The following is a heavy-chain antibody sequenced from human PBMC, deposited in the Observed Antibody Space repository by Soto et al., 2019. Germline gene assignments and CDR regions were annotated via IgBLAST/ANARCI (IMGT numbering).Heavy chain of an antibody. CDR3: ARRALVVVTAISHDAFDI. J-gene: IGHJ3*02. CDR2: MNPNSGNT. V-gene: IGHV1-8*01. D-gene: IGHD2-21*02. Sequence: GASVKVSCKASGYTFTSYDINWVRQATGQGLEWMGWMNPNSGNTGYAQKFQGRVTMTRNTSISTAYMELSSLRSEDTAVYYCARRALVVVTAISHDAFDIWGQGTMVTVS. CDR1: GYTFTSYD.